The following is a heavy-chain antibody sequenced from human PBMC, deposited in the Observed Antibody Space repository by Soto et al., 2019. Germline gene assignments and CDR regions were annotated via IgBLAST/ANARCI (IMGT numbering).Heavy chain of an antibody. D-gene: IGHD6-19*01. Sequence: QVQLQESGPRLVKPSETLSLTCSVSGGSVSADSTYWSWIRQSPEKGLEWIGYIYYSGSTSYNPPFKSRLTISLDRSKNQFSLKLNSVPAADTAVYYCVRDRGGSSGWYFGYWGQGTRVTVSS. CDR3: VRDRGGSSGWYFGY. V-gene: IGHV4-61*01. CDR1: GGSVSADSTY. J-gene: IGHJ4*02. CDR2: IYYSGST.